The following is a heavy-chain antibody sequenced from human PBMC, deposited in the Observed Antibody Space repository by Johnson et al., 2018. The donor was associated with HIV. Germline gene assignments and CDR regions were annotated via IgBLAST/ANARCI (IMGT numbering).Heavy chain of an antibody. CDR2: INSDGSST. V-gene: IGHV3-74*02. Sequence: VQLVESGGGVVQPGRSLRLSCAASGFTFSSYWMHWVRQGPGKGLVWVSRINSDGSSTRYADSVKGRFTISRDNAKNTLYLQMNSLRAEDTASYYCARAGDYDILTGSLMKGAFDIWGQGTMVIVSS. J-gene: IGHJ3*02. CDR1: GFTFSSYW. CDR3: ARAGDYDILTGSLMKGAFDI. D-gene: IGHD3-9*01.